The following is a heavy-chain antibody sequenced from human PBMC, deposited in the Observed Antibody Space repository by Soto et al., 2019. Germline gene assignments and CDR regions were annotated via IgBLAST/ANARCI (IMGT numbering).Heavy chain of an antibody. V-gene: IGHV4-4*02. J-gene: IGHJ6*01. D-gene: IGHD2-21*01. CDR2: MFQSEST. CDR3: AKHSVSASDA. Sequence: QVQLQESGPGLMKPSGTLSLTCVVSGASISDSHWWTWVRQPPGKGLEWIGEMFQSESTNYNLTLKSRVTISIDKSRDQFSLNLNSVTAPDTAVYFSAKHSVSASDAWGQGTTVTVSS. CDR1: GASISDSHW.